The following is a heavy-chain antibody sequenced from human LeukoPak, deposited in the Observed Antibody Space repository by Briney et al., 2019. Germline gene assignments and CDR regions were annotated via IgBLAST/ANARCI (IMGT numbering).Heavy chain of an antibody. Sequence: SETLSLTCAIYGGSISSYHWSWIRQPPGKGLEWIGYIYYSGSTNYNPSLKSRVTISVDTSKNQFSLKLSSVTAADTAVYYCARTSGSYYPFDYWGQGTLVTVSS. CDR3: ARTSGSYYPFDY. D-gene: IGHD1-26*01. CDR2: IYYSGST. J-gene: IGHJ4*02. V-gene: IGHV4-59*01. CDR1: GGSISSYH.